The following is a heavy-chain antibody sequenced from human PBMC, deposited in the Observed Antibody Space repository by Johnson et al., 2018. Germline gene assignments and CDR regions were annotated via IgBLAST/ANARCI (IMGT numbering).Heavy chain of an antibody. J-gene: IGHJ3*02. CDR2: TSYDGSNK. Sequence: QVQLVQSGGGVVQPGRSLRLSCAASGFIISSYGMHWVRQAPGKGLEWVAVTSYDGSNKYYADSVKGRCTISRDNSKNTLYLKMKSLRVEDTAVYYCAKGSDSYGYGDAFAIWGQGTMVTVSS. D-gene: IGHD5-18*01. CDR3: AKGSDSYGYGDAFAI. CDR1: GFIISSYG. V-gene: IGHV3-30*18.